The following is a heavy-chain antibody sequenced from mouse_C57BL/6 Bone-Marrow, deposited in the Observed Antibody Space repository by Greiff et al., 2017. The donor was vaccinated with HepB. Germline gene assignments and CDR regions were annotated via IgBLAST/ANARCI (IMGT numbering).Heavy chain of an antibody. J-gene: IGHJ3*01. CDR2: INPGSGGT. CDR1: GYAFTNYL. Sequence: QVQLKESGAELVRPGTSVKVSCKASGYAFTNYLIEWVKQRPGQGLEWIGVINPGSGGTNYNEKFKGKATLTADKSSSTAYMQLSSLTSEDSAVYCCARSEGNSAWFAYWGQGTLVTVSA. V-gene: IGHV1-54*01. D-gene: IGHD2-1*01. CDR3: ARSEGNSAWFAY.